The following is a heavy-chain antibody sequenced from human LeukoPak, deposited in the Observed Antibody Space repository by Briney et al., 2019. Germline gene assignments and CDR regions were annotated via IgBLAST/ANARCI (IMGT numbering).Heavy chain of an antibody. CDR2: ISSSGGNT. D-gene: IGHD5-12*01. CDR3: AKDRPTWPIDY. V-gene: IGHV3-23*01. J-gene: IGHJ4*02. CDR1: GFTFSSYS. Sequence: GGSLRLSCAASGFTFSSYSMSWVRQAPGKGLEWVSSISSSGGNTYYPDSVKGRFTISRDNSKNTMYLQMNSLRAEDTAVYYCAKDRPTWPIDYWGQGTVVTVSS.